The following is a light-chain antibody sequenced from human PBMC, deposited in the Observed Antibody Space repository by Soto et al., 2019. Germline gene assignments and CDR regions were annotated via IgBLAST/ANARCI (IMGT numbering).Light chain of an antibody. Sequence: DIQMTQSPSTLSASVGDRVTITCRASQTISSWLAWYQQKPGKAPNLLIYDASTLERGVPSRFSGTGSGTEFTLTIDRLQPDDCATYYCQQYHTSSITFGQGTRLEIK. V-gene: IGKV1-5*01. J-gene: IGKJ5*01. CDR3: QQYHTSSIT. CDR2: DAS. CDR1: QTISSW.